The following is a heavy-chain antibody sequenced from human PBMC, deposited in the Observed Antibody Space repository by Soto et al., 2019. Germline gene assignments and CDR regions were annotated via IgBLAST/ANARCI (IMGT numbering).Heavy chain of an antibody. CDR2: ISDSGGST. D-gene: IGHD6-19*01. V-gene: IGHV3-23*01. Sequence: EVQLLESGGGLVQPGGSLRLSCAASGFTFGSYAMSWVRQAPGKGLEWVSRISDSGGSTYYADSVKGRFTISRDNSKNTLYLQMNSLRAEDTAVYYCAKRQQWLVNAYYYYAMDVWGQGTTVTVSS. CDR1: GFTFGSYA. J-gene: IGHJ6*02. CDR3: AKRQQWLVNAYYYYAMDV.